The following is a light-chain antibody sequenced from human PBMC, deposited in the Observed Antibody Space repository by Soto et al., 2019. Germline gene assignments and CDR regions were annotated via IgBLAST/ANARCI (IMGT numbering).Light chain of an antibody. CDR2: GAS. Sequence: EIVLTQSPGTLSLSPGERATLSCRASQSVSSSYLAWYQQKPGQAPRLLISGASSRATGIPDRFSGSGSGTDFTLTISRLEPEDFAVYYCQQFARSPLAFGGGTKVVIK. J-gene: IGKJ4*01. V-gene: IGKV3-20*01. CDR1: QSVSSSY. CDR3: QQFARSPLA.